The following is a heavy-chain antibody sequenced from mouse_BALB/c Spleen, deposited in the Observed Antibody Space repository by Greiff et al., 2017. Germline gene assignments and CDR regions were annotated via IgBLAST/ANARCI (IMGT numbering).Heavy chain of an antibody. J-gene: IGHJ4*01. D-gene: IGHD2-3*01. V-gene: IGHV3-2*02. CDR2: ISYSGST. CDR1: GYSITSDYA. Sequence: VQLQQSGPGLVKPSQSLSLTCTVTGYSITSDYAWNWIRQFPGNKLEWMGYISYSGSTSYNPSLKSRISITRDTSKNQFFLQLNSVTTEDTATYYCARDDGYAMDYWGQGTSVTVSS. CDR3: ARDDGYAMDY.